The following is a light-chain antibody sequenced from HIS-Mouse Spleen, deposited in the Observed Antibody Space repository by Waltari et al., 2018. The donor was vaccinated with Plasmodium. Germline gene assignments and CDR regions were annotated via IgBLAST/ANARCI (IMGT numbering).Light chain of an antibody. CDR2: DNT. J-gene: IGLJ3*02. CDR1: SSHIRNTC. CDR3: GTWDSSLSAGV. Sequence: QSVLTQPPSVSAAPRQKVTISCPGSSSHIRNTCIYWYQQHPGTAPKLLIYDNTKRPSGIPDRFSGSKSGTSATLGITGLQTGDEADYYCGTWDSSLSAGVFGGGTKLTVL. V-gene: IGLV1-51*01.